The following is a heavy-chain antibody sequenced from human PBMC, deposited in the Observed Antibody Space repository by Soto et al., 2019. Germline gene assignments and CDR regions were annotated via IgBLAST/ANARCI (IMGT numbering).Heavy chain of an antibody. D-gene: IGHD6-13*01. V-gene: IGHV1-3*01. CDR1: GYTFTSYG. J-gene: IGHJ5*02. CDR3: VRRHVSATGIDWFDP. CDR2: INAANGDT. Sequence: ASVKVSCRGSGYTFTSYGIHCVRRAPGQRLEWMGWINAANGDTKYSPKFQGRVTITRDTSASTAYMELSSLRSEDTAVYYCVRRHVSATGIDWFDPWGQGTLVTVSS.